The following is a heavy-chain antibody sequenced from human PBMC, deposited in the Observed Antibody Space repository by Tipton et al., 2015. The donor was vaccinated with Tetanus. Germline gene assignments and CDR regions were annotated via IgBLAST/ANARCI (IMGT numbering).Heavy chain of an antibody. CDR3: ASGSSLDY. D-gene: IGHD6-6*01. CDR2: IKQDGSEK. V-gene: IGHV3-7*01. Sequence: GSLRLSCEASGFTFNTYWMNWVRQAPGKGLEWVANIKQDGSEKYYVDSVKGRFTISRDNAKNSLYLQMNSLTADDTAVYFCASGSSLDYWGQGTLVTVSS. J-gene: IGHJ4*02. CDR1: GFTFNTYW.